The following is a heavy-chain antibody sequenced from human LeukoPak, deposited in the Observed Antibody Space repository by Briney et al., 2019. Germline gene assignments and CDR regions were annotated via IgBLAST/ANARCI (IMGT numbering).Heavy chain of an antibody. CDR3: ARVHGRVVAARGYYYYMDV. D-gene: IGHD2-15*01. CDR2: IYTSGGT. J-gene: IGHJ6*03. CDR1: GGSISSYY. Sequence: SETLSLTCTVSGGSISSYYWSWIRQPAGKGLEWIGRIYTSGGTNYNPPLKSRVTMSVDTSKNQFSLKLSSVTAADTAVYYCARVHGRVVAARGYYYYMDVWGKGTTVTVSS. V-gene: IGHV4-4*07.